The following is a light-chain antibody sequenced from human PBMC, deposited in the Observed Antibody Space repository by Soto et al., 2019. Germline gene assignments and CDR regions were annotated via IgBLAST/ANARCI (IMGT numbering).Light chain of an antibody. Sequence: EVVLTQSPGTLSLSPGERATLSCRASQSVGSNYLAWYQQQPGQAPRLLIYGASTRPTGIPDRFSGSGSGTHFTLTISRLEPEDLAVYYCHQYSSSQSITFGQVKRLEIK. CDR3: HQYSSSQSIT. V-gene: IGKV3-20*01. CDR2: GAS. J-gene: IGKJ5*01. CDR1: QSVGSNY.